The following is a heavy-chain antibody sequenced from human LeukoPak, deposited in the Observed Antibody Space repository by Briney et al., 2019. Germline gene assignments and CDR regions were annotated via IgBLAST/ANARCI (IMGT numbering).Heavy chain of an antibody. CDR3: ARASLANCGGDCYYYWYFDL. D-gene: IGHD2-21*02. J-gene: IGHJ2*01. V-gene: IGHV4-30-4*01. Sequence: PSETLSLTCTVSGGSISSGDYYWSWIRQPPGKGLEWIGYIYYSGSTYYNPSLKSRVTISVDTSKNQFSLKLSSVTAADTAVYYCARASLANCGGDCYYYWYFDLWGRGTLVTVSS. CDR1: GGSISSGDYY. CDR2: IYYSGST.